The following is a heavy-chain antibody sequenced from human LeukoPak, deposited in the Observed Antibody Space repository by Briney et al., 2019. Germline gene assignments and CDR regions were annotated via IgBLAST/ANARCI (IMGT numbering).Heavy chain of an antibody. J-gene: IGHJ5*02. CDR1: GYTFTSYG. V-gene: IGHV1-18*04. D-gene: IGHD2-15*01. Sequence: GASVKVSCKASGYTFTSYGISWVRQAPGQGLEWMGWISAYNGNTNYAQKLQGTVTMTTDTSTSTAYMELRSLRSDDTAVYYCARDGDCSGGSCYSTGWFDPWGQGTLVTVSS. CDR2: ISAYNGNT. CDR3: ARDGDCSGGSCYSTGWFDP.